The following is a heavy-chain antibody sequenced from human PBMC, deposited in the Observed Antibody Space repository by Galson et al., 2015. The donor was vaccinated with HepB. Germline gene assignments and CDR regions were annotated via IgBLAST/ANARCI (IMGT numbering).Heavy chain of an antibody. D-gene: IGHD4-17*01. J-gene: IGHJ6*02. CDR2: IIPIFGIA. CDR1: GGTFSSYA. Sequence: SVKVSCKASGGTFSSYAISWVRQAPGQGLEWMGGIIPIFGIANYAQKFQGRVTITADESTSTAYMELSSLRSEDTAVYYCARSYGDFRNNYYYYYYGMDVWGQGTTVNVS. CDR3: ARSYGDFRNNYYYYYYGMDV. V-gene: IGHV1-69*13.